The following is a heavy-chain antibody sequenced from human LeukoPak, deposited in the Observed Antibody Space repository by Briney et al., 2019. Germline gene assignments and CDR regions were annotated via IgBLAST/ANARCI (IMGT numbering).Heavy chain of an antibody. J-gene: IGHJ5*02. CDR1: GGSFSGYY. Sequence: SETLSLTCTVYGGSFSGYYWSWIRQPPGKGLEWIGEINHSGSTTYNPSLKSRVTISVDTSKNQFSLKLSSVTAADTAVYYCARQDADYGDYLHWFDPWGQGTLVTVSS. CDR2: INHSGST. D-gene: IGHD4-17*01. V-gene: IGHV4-34*01. CDR3: ARQDADYGDYLHWFDP.